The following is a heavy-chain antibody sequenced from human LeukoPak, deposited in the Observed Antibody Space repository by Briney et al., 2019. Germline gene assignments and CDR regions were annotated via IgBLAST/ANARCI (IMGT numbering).Heavy chain of an antibody. CDR1: GFTFSSYE. Sequence: PGGSLRLSCAASGFTFSSYEMNWVRQAPGKGLEWGSYISSSGSTIYYADSVRGRFTISRDNAKNSLYLQMNSLRAEDTAVYYCARDSSVRGVMRYWGQGTLVTVSS. CDR3: ARDSSVRGVMRY. CDR2: ISSSGSTI. J-gene: IGHJ4*02. V-gene: IGHV3-48*03. D-gene: IGHD3-10*01.